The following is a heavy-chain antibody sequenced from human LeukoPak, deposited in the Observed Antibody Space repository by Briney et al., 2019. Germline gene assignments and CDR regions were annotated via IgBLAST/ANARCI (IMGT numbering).Heavy chain of an antibody. CDR2: IYYSGST. CDR1: GGSISSYY. CDR3: ARGSGPHGLWFGELYNWFDP. D-gene: IGHD3-10*01. Sequence: SETLSLTCAVSGGSISSYYWSWIRQPPRKGLEWIGYIYYSGSTNYNPSLKRRVTISVDTSKNQFSLKLSSVSAAETGVYYCARGSGPHGLWFGELYNWFDPWGQGTLVTVSS. V-gene: IGHV4-59*01. J-gene: IGHJ5*02.